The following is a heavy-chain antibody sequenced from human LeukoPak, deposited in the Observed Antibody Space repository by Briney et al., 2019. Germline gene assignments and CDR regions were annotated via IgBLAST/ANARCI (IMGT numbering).Heavy chain of an antibody. V-gene: IGHV4-61*02. Sequence: PSETLSLTCTVSGGSISSGSYYWSWIRQPAGKGLEWIGRIYTSGSTNYNPSLKSRVTISVDTSKNQFSLKLSSVTAADTAVYYCAREGYDILTGYPPGFDYWGQGTLVTVSS. D-gene: IGHD3-9*01. CDR2: IYTSGST. CDR3: AREGYDILTGYPPGFDY. CDR1: GGSISSGSYY. J-gene: IGHJ4*02.